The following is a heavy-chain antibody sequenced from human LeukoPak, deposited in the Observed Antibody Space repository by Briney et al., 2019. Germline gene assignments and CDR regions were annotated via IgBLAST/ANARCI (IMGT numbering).Heavy chain of an antibody. CDR2: IWYDGSNK. V-gene: IGHV3-33*06. J-gene: IGHJ5*02. D-gene: IGHD4-17*01. Sequence: GGSLRLSCVVSGFTFSNYGMHWVRQAPGKGLEWVAVIWYDGSNKYYADSVKGRFTISRDNSKNTLYVQMNSLRAEGTAVYYCAKDDYGPTFDPWGQGTLVTVSS. CDR3: AKDDYGPTFDP. CDR1: GFTFSNYG.